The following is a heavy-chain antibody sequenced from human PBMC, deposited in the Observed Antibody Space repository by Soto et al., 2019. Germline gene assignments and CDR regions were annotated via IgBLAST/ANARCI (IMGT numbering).Heavy chain of an antibody. CDR3: AAPGKVTPYYYGMDV. CDR2: IVVGSGNT. J-gene: IGHJ6*02. Sequence: SVKVSCKASGFTFTSSAVQWVRQARGQRLEWIGWIVVGSGNTNYAQKFQERVTITRDMSTSTAYMELSSLRSEDTAVYYCAAPGKVTPYYYGMDVWGQGTTVTVSS. V-gene: IGHV1-58*01. CDR1: GFTFTSSA. D-gene: IGHD2-15*01.